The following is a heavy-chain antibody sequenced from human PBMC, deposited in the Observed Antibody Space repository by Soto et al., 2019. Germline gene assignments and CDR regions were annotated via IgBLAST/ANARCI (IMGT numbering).Heavy chain of an antibody. Sequence: GGSLRLSCAASGFTFSSYGMHWVRQAPGKGLEWVAVIWYDGSNKYYADSVKGRFTISRDNSKNTLYLQMNSLRAEDTAVYYCARDPPTDSVLRFLELGYYGMDVWGQGTTVTVSS. CDR3: ARDPPTDSVLRFLELGYYGMDV. V-gene: IGHV3-33*01. CDR1: GFTFSSYG. D-gene: IGHD3-3*01. J-gene: IGHJ6*02. CDR2: IWYDGSNK.